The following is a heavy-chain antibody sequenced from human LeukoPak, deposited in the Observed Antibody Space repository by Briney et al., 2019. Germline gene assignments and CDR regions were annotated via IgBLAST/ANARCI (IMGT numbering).Heavy chain of an antibody. CDR2: IGGRGTST. CDR3: GKEGGA. Sequence: PGGSLRLSCAASGFRFSDFTMSWVRQAPGKGPEWVSAIGGRGTSTYYADSLGGRFTISRDNSKDMLYLQMNSLRAEDTATYYCGKEGGAWGQGTKVTVSS. J-gene: IGHJ5*02. V-gene: IGHV3-23*01. CDR1: GFRFSDFT. D-gene: IGHD3-16*01.